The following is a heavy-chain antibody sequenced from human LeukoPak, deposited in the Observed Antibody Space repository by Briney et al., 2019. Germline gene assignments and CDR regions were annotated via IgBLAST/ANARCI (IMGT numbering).Heavy chain of an antibody. J-gene: IGHJ4*02. Sequence: GASVKVSCKASGGTFSSYAISWVRQAPGQGLEWMGGIIPIFGTANYAQKFQGRVTVTADKSTSTAYMELSSLRSEDTAVYYCARDAAGQFDYWGQGTLVTVSS. CDR3: ARDAAGQFDY. V-gene: IGHV1-69*06. CDR1: GGTFSSYA. CDR2: IIPIFGTA. D-gene: IGHD1-14*01.